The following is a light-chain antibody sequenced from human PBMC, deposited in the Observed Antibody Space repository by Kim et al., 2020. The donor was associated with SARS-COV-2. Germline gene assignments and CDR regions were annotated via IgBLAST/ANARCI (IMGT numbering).Light chain of an antibody. CDR3: CSYAGSYTPYV. V-gene: IGLV2-11*01. CDR2: DVG. J-gene: IGLJ1*01. CDR1: RSYVAGNEY. Sequence: PVTIACTGRRSYVAGNEYVSWHQHHRGKAPNLRSYDVGKRPSGVRARCSGAKSGNTASLTTSGLQADEEADYYCCSYAGSYTPYVFGTGTTVTVL.